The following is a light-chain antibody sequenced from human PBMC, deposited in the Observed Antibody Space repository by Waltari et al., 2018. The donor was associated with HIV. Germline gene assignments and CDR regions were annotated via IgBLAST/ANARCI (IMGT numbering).Light chain of an antibody. V-gene: IGLV2-11*01. J-gene: IGLJ2*01. CDR3: CSYAGRYTVL. Sequence: QSALTPPRSVSVSPGQSVTISCTGNSSDVGGYKYVSWYQQPPGKAPKLMIYDVNKRPSGVPYRFSGSKSDNTASLTISGLQAEDEADYYCCSYAGRYTVLFGGGTKLTVL. CDR1: SSDVGGYKY. CDR2: DVN.